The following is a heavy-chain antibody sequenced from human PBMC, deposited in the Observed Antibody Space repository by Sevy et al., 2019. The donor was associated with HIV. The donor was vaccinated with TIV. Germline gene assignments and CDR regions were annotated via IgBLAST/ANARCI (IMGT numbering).Heavy chain of an antibody. CDR2: ITSSGSTK. Sequence: GGSLRLSCIASGFIFSNYEMNWVRQAPGKGLEWVSYITSSGSTKHYADSVKGRFTISRNNGKNSIYLQMNSLRAEDTAVYYCARATYYYDTSGPYFFDFWGQGTLVTVSS. V-gene: IGHV3-48*03. J-gene: IGHJ4*02. D-gene: IGHD3-22*01. CDR1: GFIFSNYE. CDR3: ARATYYYDTSGPYFFDF.